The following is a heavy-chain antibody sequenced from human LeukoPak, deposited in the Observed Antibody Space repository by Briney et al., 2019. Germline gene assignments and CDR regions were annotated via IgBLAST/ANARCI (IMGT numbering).Heavy chain of an antibody. CDR2: IYYSGST. V-gene: IGHV4-39*01. J-gene: IGHJ5*02. CDR1: GGSISSYY. D-gene: IGHD2-8*01. Sequence: SETLSLTCTVSGGSISSYYWGWIRQPPGKGLEWIESIYYSGSTYYNPSLKSRVTISVDTSKNQFSLKLSSVTAADTAVYYCARPRSRVSWFDPWGQGTLVTVSS. CDR3: ARPRSRVSWFDP.